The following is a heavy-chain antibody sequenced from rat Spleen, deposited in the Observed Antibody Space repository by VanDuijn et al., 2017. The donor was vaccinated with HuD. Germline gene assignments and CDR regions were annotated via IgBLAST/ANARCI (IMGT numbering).Heavy chain of an antibody. CDR1: GFSFSSNW. J-gene: IGHJ2*01. CDR3: TLGSHYFDVTYYYEY. V-gene: IGHV5-29*01. Sequence: EVQLVESGGGLVQPGSPLKLSCAASGFSFSSNWLNWIRQAPGEGLEWIASINPDGSSTYYRDSVKGRFTISRDNAKSTLYLQMNSLRSEDTATYYCTLGSHYFDVTYYYEYWGQGVMVTVSS. CDR2: INPDGSST. D-gene: IGHD1-12*01.